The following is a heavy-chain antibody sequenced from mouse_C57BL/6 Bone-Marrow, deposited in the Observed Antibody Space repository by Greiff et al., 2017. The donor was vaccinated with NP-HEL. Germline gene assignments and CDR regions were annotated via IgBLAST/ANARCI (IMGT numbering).Heavy chain of an antibody. CDR2: INYDGSST. CDR1: GFTFSDYY. Sequence: DVQLQESEGGLVQPGRSMKLSCTASGFTFSDYYMAWVRQVPEKGLEWVANINYDGSSTYYLDSLKSRFIISRDNAKNILYLQMSSLKSEDTATYYCARDRYDGYYYYYAMDYWGQGTSVTVSS. V-gene: IGHV5-16*01. D-gene: IGHD2-3*01. J-gene: IGHJ4*01. CDR3: ARDRYDGYYYYYAMDY.